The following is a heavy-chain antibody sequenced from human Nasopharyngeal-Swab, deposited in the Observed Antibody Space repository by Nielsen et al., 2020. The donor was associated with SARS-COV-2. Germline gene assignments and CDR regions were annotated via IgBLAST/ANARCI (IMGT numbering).Heavy chain of an antibody. V-gene: IGHV1-3*01. J-gene: IGHJ4*02. Sequence: ASVKVSCKASGYTFTSYAMHWVRQAPGQRLEWMGWINAGNGNTKYSQKFQGRVTITRDTSARPAYMELSSLRSGDTAVYYCARGIAAAGTLDYWGQGTLVTVSS. CDR1: GYTFTSYA. D-gene: IGHD6-13*01. CDR2: INAGNGNT. CDR3: ARGIAAAGTLDY.